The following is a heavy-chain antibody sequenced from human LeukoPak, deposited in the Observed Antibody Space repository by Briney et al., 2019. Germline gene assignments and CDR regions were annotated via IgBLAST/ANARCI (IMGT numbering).Heavy chain of an antibody. CDR2: IYYSGST. J-gene: IGHJ4*02. Sequence: SETLSLTCTVSGGSISSSSYYWGWIRQPPGKGLEWIGSIYYSGSTYYNPSLKSRVTISVDTSKNQFSLKLSSVTAADTAVYYCASPYYDILTGYYSGFDYWGQGTLVTVSS. D-gene: IGHD3-9*01. CDR1: GGSISSSSYY. V-gene: IGHV4-39*01. CDR3: ASPYYDILTGYYSGFDY.